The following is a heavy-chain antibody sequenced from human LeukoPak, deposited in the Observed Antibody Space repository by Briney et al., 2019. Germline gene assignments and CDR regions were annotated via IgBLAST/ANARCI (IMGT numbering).Heavy chain of an antibody. CDR3: TTRTWADGFDI. D-gene: IGHD2-2*01. CDR1: GFTVSSNY. CDR2: IKSKNDGGTA. Sequence: PGGSLRLSCAASGFTVSSNYMSWVRQAPGKGLEWIGRIKSKNDGGTADYAAPVKGRITISRDDSKNTLYLQINSLKTDDTALYYCTTRTWADGFDIWGQGTMLTVSS. J-gene: IGHJ3*02. V-gene: IGHV3-15*01.